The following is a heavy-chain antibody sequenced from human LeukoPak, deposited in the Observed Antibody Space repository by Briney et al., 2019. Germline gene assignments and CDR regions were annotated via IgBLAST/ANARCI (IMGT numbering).Heavy chain of an antibody. CDR1: GGSISSSNW. D-gene: IGHD3-22*01. J-gene: IGHJ4*02. CDR2: IYHSGST. V-gene: IGHV4-4*02. CDR3: ARSTSWLPDY. Sequence: PSETLSLTCTVSGGSISSSNWWSWVRQPPGKGLEWIGEIYHSGSTNYNPSLKSRATISVDKSKNQFSLKLSSVTAADTAVYYCARSTSWLPDYWGQGTLVTVSS.